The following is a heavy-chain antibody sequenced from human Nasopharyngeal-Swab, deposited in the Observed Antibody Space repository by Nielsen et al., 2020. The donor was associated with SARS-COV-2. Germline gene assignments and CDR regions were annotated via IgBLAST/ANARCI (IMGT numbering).Heavy chain of an antibody. Sequence: SETLSLTCAISGARVSSNSAAWNWIRQSPSRGLEWLGRTYYRSKWYNDYAVSVKSRITINPDTSKNQFSLQLNSVTPEDTAVYYCAREKLLWFGELSRRVYYFDYWGQGTLVTVSS. CDR2: TYYRSKWYN. D-gene: IGHD3-10*01. V-gene: IGHV6-1*01. CDR1: GARVSSNSAA. J-gene: IGHJ4*02. CDR3: AREKLLWFGELSRRVYYFDY.